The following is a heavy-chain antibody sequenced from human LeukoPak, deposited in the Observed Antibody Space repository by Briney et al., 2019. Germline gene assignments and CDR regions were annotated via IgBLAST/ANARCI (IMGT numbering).Heavy chain of an antibody. CDR2: ISWDGGST. Sequence: GGSLRLSCAASGFTFDDYAMHWVRQAPGKGLEWVSLISWDGGSTYYADSVKGRFTISRDNSKNSLYLQMNSLRAEDTAVYYCATYSSLNRREFQYWGQGTLLTVSS. J-gene: IGHJ1*01. CDR3: ATYSSLNRREFQY. V-gene: IGHV3-43D*03. CDR1: GFTFDDYA. D-gene: IGHD3-22*01.